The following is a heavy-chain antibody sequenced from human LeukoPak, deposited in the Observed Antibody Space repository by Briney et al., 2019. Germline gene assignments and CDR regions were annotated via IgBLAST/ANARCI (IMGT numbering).Heavy chain of an antibody. CDR3: ARGLLIVPAAISHGYYYYGMDV. J-gene: IGHJ6*02. CDR1: GGSISSYY. D-gene: IGHD2-2*01. CDR2: IYYSGST. V-gene: IGHV4-59*01. Sequence: SETLSLTCTVSGGSISSYYWSWIRQPPGKGLEWIGYIYYSGSTNYNPSLKSRVTISVDTSKNQFSLKLSSVTAADTAVYYCARGLLIVPAAISHGYYYYGMDVWGQGTTVTVSS.